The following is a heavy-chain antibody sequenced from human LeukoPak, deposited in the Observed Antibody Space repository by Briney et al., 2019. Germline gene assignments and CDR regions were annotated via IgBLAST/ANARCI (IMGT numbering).Heavy chain of an antibody. CDR2: IYYTGST. D-gene: IGHD3-10*01. CDR1: GDSLDDYY. Sequence: PSETLYLTCSVTGDSLDDYYWSWIRQPPGKGQEWLGRIYYTGSTTYNPSLRSRVFMSVDTSKNQFFLRLNSVTAADTAVYYCARHRYYVNFGEYIDYWGQGTLVSVSS. CDR3: ARHRYYVNFGEYIDY. J-gene: IGHJ4*03. V-gene: IGHV4-59*08.